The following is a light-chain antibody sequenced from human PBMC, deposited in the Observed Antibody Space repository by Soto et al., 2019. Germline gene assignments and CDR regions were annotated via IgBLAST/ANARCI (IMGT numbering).Light chain of an antibody. CDR3: QQYNSYLYT. J-gene: IGKJ2*01. V-gene: IGKV1-5*03. CDR1: QSISSW. CDR2: KAS. Sequence: DIQMTQSHSTLSASVGDRVTITCRASQSISSWLAWYQQKPGKAPKLLIYKASSLESGVPSRFSGSGSGTEFPLTISSLQSDEFATYYCQQYNSYLYTFGQGTKLEIK.